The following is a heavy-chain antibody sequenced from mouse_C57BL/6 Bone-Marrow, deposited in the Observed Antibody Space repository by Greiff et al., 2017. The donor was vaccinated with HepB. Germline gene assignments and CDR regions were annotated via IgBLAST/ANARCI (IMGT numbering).Heavy chain of an antibody. J-gene: IGHJ4*01. Sequence: VKLQQPGAELVKPGASVKLSCKASGYTFTSYWMQWVKQRPGQGLEWIGEIDPSDGYTNYNQKFKGKATLTVDTSSSTAYLQLSSLTSEDTAVYYYARDSSGYDYARDYGGRGTAVTVSS. CDR2: IDPSDGYT. V-gene: IGHV1-50*01. D-gene: IGHD3-2*02. CDR3: ARDSSGYDYARDY. CDR1: GYTFTSYW.